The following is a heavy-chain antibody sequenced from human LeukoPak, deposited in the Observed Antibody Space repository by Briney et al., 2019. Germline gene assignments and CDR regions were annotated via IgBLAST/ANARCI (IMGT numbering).Heavy chain of an antibody. CDR1: GFTFSGYW. V-gene: IGHV3-74*01. CDR2: INHDGSNI. Sequence: PGGSLRLSCAASGFTFSGYWIHWVRQAPGKGLLWVSLINHDGSNINYADSVKGRFTISRDTAKNTLYLQMNSLRAEDTAVYYCARAGPNWRIDYWGQGTLVTVSS. CDR3: ARAGPNWRIDY. J-gene: IGHJ4*02. D-gene: IGHD1-1*01.